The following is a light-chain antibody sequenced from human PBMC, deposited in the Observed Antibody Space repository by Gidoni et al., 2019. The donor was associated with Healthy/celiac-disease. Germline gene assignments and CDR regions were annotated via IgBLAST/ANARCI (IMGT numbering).Light chain of an antibody. CDR3: QQRSNWPPIT. V-gene: IGKV3-11*01. J-gene: IGKJ5*01. CDR1: QSVSSY. Sequence: DIVLTQSQATLSLSPGEGATLSCSASQSVSSYLAWYQQKPGQAPRLLIYDASNRATGIPARFSGSGSGTDFSLTISSLEPEDFAVYYCQQRSNWPPITFGQGTRLEIK. CDR2: DAS.